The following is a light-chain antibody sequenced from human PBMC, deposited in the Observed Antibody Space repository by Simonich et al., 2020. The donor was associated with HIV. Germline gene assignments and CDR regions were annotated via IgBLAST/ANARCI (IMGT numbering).Light chain of an antibody. J-gene: IGLJ2*01. CDR2: DVS. Sequence: QSALTQPASVSGSPGQSITISCTGTSSDVGGNIYVSWDQQHPGKAPKLMISDVSKRPSGVANRFSGSKSGNTASLTISGLQAEDEADYYCSSYTSSSTLVFGGGTKLTVL. CDR3: SSYTSSSTLV. V-gene: IGLV2-14*01. CDR1: SSDVGGNIY.